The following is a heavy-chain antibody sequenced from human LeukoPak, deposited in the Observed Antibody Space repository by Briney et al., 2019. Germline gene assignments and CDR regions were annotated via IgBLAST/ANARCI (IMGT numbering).Heavy chain of an antibody. J-gene: IGHJ4*02. CDR3: ARRLLAVAGFNFDY. CDR1: GFTFSINW. V-gene: IGHV3-7*04. D-gene: IGHD6-19*01. Sequence: PGGPLRLSCAAWGFTFSINWMSGVRQAPGKGREGVAIIKQDGSAKYYVDSVKGRFTISRDNAKNSLYLQMNSLRADDTAVYYCARRLLAVAGFNFDYWGQGSLVTVSS. CDR2: IKQDGSAK.